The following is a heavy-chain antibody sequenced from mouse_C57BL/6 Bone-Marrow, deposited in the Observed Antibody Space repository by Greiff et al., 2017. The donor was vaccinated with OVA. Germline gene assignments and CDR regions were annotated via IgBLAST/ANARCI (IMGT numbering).Heavy chain of an antibody. CDR3: ARSLYYYGSSYYFDY. Sequence: VKLMESGPELVKPGASVKLSCKASGYTFTSYDINWVKQRPGQGLEWIGWIYPRDGSTKYNEKFKGKATLTVDTSSSTAYMELHSLTSEDSAVYFCARSLYYYGSSYYFDYWGQGTTLTVSS. CDR2: IYPRDGST. J-gene: IGHJ2*01. V-gene: IGHV1-85*01. CDR1: GYTFTSYD. D-gene: IGHD1-1*01.